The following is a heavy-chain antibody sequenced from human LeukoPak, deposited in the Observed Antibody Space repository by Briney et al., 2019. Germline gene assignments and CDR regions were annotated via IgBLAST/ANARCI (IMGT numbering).Heavy chain of an antibody. D-gene: IGHD2-2*02. CDR3: ARLRDPDCSSTSCYNYYYYYMDV. Sequence: SVKVSCKASGGTFSSYAISWVRQAPGQGLEWMGGIIPIFGTANYAQKFQGRVTITADESTSTAYMELSSLRSEDTAVYYCARLRDPDCSSTSCYNYYYYYMDVWGKGTTVTVSS. J-gene: IGHJ6*03. V-gene: IGHV1-69*13. CDR1: GGTFSSYA. CDR2: IIPIFGTA.